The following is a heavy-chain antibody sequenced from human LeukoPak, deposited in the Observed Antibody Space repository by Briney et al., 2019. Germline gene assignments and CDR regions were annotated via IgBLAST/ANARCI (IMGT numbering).Heavy chain of an antibody. J-gene: IGHJ4*02. CDR1: GFTFSSYA. CDR2: ISWNSGNI. D-gene: IGHD3-10*01. V-gene: IGHV3-9*01. CDR3: AKGEYGSGRYYFDY. Sequence: PGGSLRLSCAASGFTFSSYAMSWVRQAPGRGLEWVSGISWNSGNIDYADSVKGRFTISRDNAKNSLYLQMNSLRTEDTALYYCAKGEYGSGRYYFDYWGQGTLVTVSS.